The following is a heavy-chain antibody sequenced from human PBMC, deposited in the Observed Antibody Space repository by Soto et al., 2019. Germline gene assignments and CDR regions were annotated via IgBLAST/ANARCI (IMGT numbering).Heavy chain of an antibody. D-gene: IGHD6-13*01. Sequence: EVQLLESGGGLVQPGGSLRLSCSASVFTFSSYAMSWVRQAPWNGLEWVSAISGSGGSTYYADSVEGRFTISRDNSKNTLYLQMNSLRAEDTAVYYCAKERYSSRRYFQHWGQGTLVTVSS. V-gene: IGHV3-23*01. CDR1: VFTFSSYA. CDR2: ISGSGGST. CDR3: AKERYSSRRYFQH. J-gene: IGHJ1*01.